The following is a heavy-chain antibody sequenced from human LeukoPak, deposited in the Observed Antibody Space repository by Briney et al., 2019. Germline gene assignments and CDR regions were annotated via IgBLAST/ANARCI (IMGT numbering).Heavy chain of an antibody. J-gene: IGHJ4*02. CDR2: IIPILGIA. CDR1: GGTFSSYA. Sequence: ASVKVSCKASGGTFSSYAISWVRQAPGQGLEWMGRIIPILGIANYAQKFQGRVTITADKSTSTAYMELSSLRSEGTAVYYCARVGDGYSRPQYNYWGQGTLVTVSS. V-gene: IGHV1-69*04. D-gene: IGHD4-4*01. CDR3: ARVGDGYSRPQYNY.